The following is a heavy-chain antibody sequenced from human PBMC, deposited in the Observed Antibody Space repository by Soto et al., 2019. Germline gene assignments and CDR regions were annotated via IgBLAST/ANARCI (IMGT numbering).Heavy chain of an antibody. J-gene: IGHJ4*02. Sequence: GGSLRLSCAASGFTFDDYAVHWVRQVPGRGLEWVSGISWNSGSIGYADSVKGRFTISRDNAKNSLYLQMDSLRAEDTAFYYCAKATSMKAFDYWGQGALVTVSS. CDR2: ISWNSGSI. CDR3: AKATSMKAFDY. V-gene: IGHV3-9*01. CDR1: GFTFDDYA. D-gene: IGHD3-22*01.